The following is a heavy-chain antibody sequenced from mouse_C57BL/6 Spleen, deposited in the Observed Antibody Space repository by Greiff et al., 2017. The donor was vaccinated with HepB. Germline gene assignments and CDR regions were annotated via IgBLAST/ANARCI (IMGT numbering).Heavy chain of an antibody. CDR2: INPNNGGT. CDR1: GYTFTDYY. CDR3: ARYYYGSSQLYYFDY. Sequence: VQLQQSGPELVKPGASVKISCKASGYTFTDYYMNWVKQSHGKSLEWIGDINPNNGGTSYNQKFKGKATLTVDKSSSTAYMELRSLISEDSAVYYCARYYYGSSQLYYFDYWGQGTTLTVSS. D-gene: IGHD1-1*01. V-gene: IGHV1-26*01. J-gene: IGHJ2*01.